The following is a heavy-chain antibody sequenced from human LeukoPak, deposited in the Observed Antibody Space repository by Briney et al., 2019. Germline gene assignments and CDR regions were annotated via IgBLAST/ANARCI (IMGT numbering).Heavy chain of an antibody. Sequence: GGSLRLSCAASGFTFSSYWMHWVRQAPGKGLVWVSRINSDGSSTSYADSVKGRFTISRDNAKDTLYLQMNSLRAEDTAVYYCARARKWEPSDYWGQGTLVTVSS. CDR2: INSDGSST. CDR1: GFTFSSYW. CDR3: ARARKWEPSDY. J-gene: IGHJ4*02. D-gene: IGHD1-26*01. V-gene: IGHV3-74*01.